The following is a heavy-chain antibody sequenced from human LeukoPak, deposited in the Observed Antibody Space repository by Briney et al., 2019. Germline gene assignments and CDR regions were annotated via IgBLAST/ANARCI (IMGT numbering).Heavy chain of an antibody. Sequence: SETLSLTCTVSGVSISSYYWSWIRQTPGKGLEWMGYIYYSGSTNFNPSLKSGVTISVDTSKNQFSLKMSSVTAADTAVYFCARGGPPGYYYDYYMDVWGKGTTVTIFS. J-gene: IGHJ6*03. CDR3: ARGGPPGYYYDYYMDV. V-gene: IGHV4-59*01. CDR2: IYYSGST. CDR1: GVSISSYY.